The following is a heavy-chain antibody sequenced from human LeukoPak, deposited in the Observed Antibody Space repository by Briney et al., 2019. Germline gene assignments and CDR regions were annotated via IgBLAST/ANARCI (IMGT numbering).Heavy chain of an antibody. Sequence: GGSLRLSCAASGFTFSGSAMHWVHQASGKGLEWVGRIRSKANSYATAYAASVKGRFTISRDDSKNTAYLQMNSLKTEDTAVYYCTRHGYYDSSGYYPLLLWGQGTLVTVSS. CDR3: TRHGYYDSSGYYPLLL. J-gene: IGHJ4*02. D-gene: IGHD3-22*01. CDR1: GFTFSGSA. V-gene: IGHV3-73*01. CDR2: IRSKANSYAT.